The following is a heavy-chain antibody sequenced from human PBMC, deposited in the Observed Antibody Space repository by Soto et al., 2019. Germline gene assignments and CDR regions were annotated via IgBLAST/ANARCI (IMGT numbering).Heavy chain of an antibody. Sequence: QVQLVQSGAEVKKTGSSVKVSCKTSGGTFSTFGISWVRQAPGQGLEWMGGIIPFFGTAEYSKKFEDRITITEDESTNTVYMDLRSLTSEDTAIYYCARTAPMDAGDKYYYDFWGQGALVTVSS. CDR3: ARTAPMDAGDKYYYDF. CDR2: IIPFFGTA. V-gene: IGHV1-69*01. CDR1: GGTFSTFG. D-gene: IGHD3-16*01. J-gene: IGHJ4*02.